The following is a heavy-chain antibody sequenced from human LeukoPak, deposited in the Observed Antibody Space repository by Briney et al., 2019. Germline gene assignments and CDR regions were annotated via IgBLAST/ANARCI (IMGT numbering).Heavy chain of an antibody. CDR1: GFTFSSYW. D-gene: IGHD3-10*01. Sequence: QPGGSLPLSCAASGFTFSSYWMHWVRQAPGKGLVWVSRINSDGSSTSYADSVKGRFTISRDNAKNTLYLQMNSLRAEDTAVYYCASGGTMVRGVIFYWGQGTLVTVSS. J-gene: IGHJ4*02. CDR3: ASGGTMVRGVIFY. V-gene: IGHV3-74*01. CDR2: INSDGSST.